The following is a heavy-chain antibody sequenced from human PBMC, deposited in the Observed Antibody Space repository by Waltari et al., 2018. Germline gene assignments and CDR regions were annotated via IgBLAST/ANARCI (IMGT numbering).Heavy chain of an antibody. V-gene: IGHV4-34*01. Sequence: QVQLQQWGAGLLKPSETLSLTCGVRGGSFSSYYWSWIRQSPGKGLEWIGEINHAGNLHYNPSFKSRVPMSIDTARNQFSLEVKSVIAADTAVYFCARISGLDYATPMWGLGTVVTVSS. J-gene: IGHJ3*01. D-gene: IGHD5-12*01. CDR1: GGSFSSYY. CDR3: ARISGLDYATPM. CDR2: INHAGNL.